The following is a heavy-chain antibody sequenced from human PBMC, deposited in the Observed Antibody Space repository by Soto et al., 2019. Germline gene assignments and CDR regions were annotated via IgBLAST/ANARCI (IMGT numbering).Heavy chain of an antibody. J-gene: IGHJ6*01. CDR2: ISYDGSNK. V-gene: IGHV3-30*18. CDR1: GFTFSSYG. CDR3: AKGLELRLGYYYYGMDV. D-gene: IGHD1-7*01. Sequence: QVQLVESGGGVVQPGRSLRLSCAASGFTFSSYGMHWVRQAPGKGLEWVAVISYDGSNKYYADSVKGRFTISRDNSKNTLYLQMNSLRAEDTAVYYCAKGLELRLGYYYYGMDVW.